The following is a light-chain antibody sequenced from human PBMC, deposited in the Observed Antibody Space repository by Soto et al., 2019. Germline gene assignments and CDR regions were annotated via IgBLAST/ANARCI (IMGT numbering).Light chain of an antibody. J-gene: IGKJ1*01. CDR2: GAS. Sequence: EIVMTQSPATLSVSPGERATLSCRASQSVSNNLAWYQQKAGQAPRLLIYGASTRATGIPAWFSGSGSGTELTLTISSLQSEDFAVYYCEQYNNWPPWTFGQGTKVEIK. CDR1: QSVSNN. CDR3: EQYNNWPPWT. V-gene: IGKV3-15*01.